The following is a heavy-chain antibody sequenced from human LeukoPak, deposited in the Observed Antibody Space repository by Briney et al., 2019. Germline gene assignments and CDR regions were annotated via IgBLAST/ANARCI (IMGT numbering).Heavy chain of an antibody. Sequence: GGSLRLSCAASGLTFTNDNMNWVRQVPGKGLEWVSSISSSSSSIYYTDSVMGRFTIFRDNAKNSLYLQMSSLRAEDTAVYYCARESGPFDSWGQGTLVTVSS. D-gene: IGHD7-27*01. CDR1: GLTFTNDN. V-gene: IGHV3-21*01. CDR2: ISSSSSSI. CDR3: ARESGPFDS. J-gene: IGHJ4*02.